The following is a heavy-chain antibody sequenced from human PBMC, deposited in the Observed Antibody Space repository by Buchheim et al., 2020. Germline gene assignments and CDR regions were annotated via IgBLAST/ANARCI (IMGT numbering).Heavy chain of an antibody. CDR2: ISSSSSYI. D-gene: IGHD3-10*01. Sequence: EVQLVESGGGLVKPGGSLRLSCAASGFTFSSYSMNWVRQAPGKGLEWVSSISSSSSYIYYADSVKGRFTIYRDNAKHSLYLQMNSLRAEDTAVYYCARAPQALWFGAGPTHFDYWGQGTL. V-gene: IGHV3-21*01. J-gene: IGHJ4*02. CDR3: ARAPQALWFGAGPTHFDY. CDR1: GFTFSSYS.